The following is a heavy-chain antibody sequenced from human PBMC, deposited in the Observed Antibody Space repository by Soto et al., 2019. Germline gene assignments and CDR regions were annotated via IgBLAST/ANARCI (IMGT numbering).Heavy chain of an antibody. CDR2: ISGGGGST. CDR3: AKTETFNGYYNAFDY. Sequence: EVQLSESGGGLVQPGGSLRLSCAASGFSFAGYALTWVRLAPGKGLEWVASISGGGGSTYYADSVKGRFSISRDNSNRMVYLQMGSLTAGDTAVYYSAKTETFNGYYNAFDYWGQGTRVTVSS. V-gene: IGHV3-23*01. D-gene: IGHD3-9*01. CDR1: GFSFAGYA. J-gene: IGHJ4*02.